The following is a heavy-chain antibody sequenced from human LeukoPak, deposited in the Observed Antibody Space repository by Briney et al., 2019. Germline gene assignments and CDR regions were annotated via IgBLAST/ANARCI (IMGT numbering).Heavy chain of an antibody. Sequence: GGSLRLSCAASGFTFRGYGMHWVRQAPGKGLEWVAVIWYDGSRKFYADSVQGRFTISRDNSKNTLYLQMNSLRADDTAVYYCATENSGSYYGYFDSWGQGTLVTVSS. CDR2: IWYDGSRK. D-gene: IGHD1-26*01. V-gene: IGHV3-33*01. J-gene: IGHJ4*03. CDR1: GFTFRGYG. CDR3: ATENSGSYYGYFDS.